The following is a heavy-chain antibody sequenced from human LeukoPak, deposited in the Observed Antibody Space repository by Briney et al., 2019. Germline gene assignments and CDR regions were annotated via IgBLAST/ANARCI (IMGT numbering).Heavy chain of an antibody. V-gene: IGHV4-59*12. D-gene: IGHD2-2*01. Sequence: SETLSLTCTDSGGSISSYYWSWIRQPPGKGLEWIGYIYYSGSTNYNPSLKSRVTISVDTSKNQFSLKLSSVTAADTAVYYCARDRVRYCSSTSCSYFDYWGQGTLVTVSS. J-gene: IGHJ4*02. CDR3: ARDRVRYCSSTSCSYFDY. CDR1: GGSISSYY. CDR2: IYYSGST.